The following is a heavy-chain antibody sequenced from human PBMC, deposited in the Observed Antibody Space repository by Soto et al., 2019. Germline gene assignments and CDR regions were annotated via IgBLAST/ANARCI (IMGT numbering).Heavy chain of an antibody. CDR2: IDPRDSYT. CDR1: GYSFTNNW. Sequence: LGESLKISCQSPGYSFTNNWISRVRQMPGKGLEWMGRIDPRDSYTNYSPSFQRHATISVDKSDNTHYLDWISLNASDSVMYFCARSYCINNSCYIGYFDYWGRGDLVTVSS. CDR3: ARSYCINNSCYIGYFDY. V-gene: IGHV5-10-1*01. J-gene: IGHJ4*01. D-gene: IGHD2-2*02.